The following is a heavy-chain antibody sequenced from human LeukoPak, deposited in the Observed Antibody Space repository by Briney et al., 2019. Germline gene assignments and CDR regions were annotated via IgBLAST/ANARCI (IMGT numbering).Heavy chain of an antibody. V-gene: IGHV4-4*02. CDR3: AREISDYYDSSGYYPQGFDY. Sequence: PSETLSLTCLVSGGSISTNNWWSWVRQSPGQGLEWIGEMYHSGNTNYNPSLKSRVIISVDKSKNQFSLKLSSVTAADTAVYYCAREISDYYDSSGYYPQGFDYWGQGTLVTVSS. D-gene: IGHD3-22*01. CDR1: GGSISTNNW. CDR2: MYHSGNT. J-gene: IGHJ4*02.